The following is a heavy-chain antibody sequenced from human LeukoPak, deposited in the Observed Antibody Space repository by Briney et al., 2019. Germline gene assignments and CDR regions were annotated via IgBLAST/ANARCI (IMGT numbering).Heavy chain of an antibody. D-gene: IGHD2-8*01. CDR1: GYTFTSYA. CDR2: INTNTGNP. J-gene: IGHJ4*02. V-gene: IGHV7-4-1*02. CDR3: TRHDNGVSLDC. Sequence: ASVKVSCKASGYTFTSYAMNWVRQAPGQGLQWMGWINTNTGNPTYGQGFTGRFVFSLDTSVSTAYLQISSLEAEDTAVYYCTRHDNGVSLDCWGQGTLVTVSS.